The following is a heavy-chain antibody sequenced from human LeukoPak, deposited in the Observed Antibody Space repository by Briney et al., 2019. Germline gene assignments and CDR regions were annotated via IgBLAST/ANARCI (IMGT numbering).Heavy chain of an antibody. CDR3: ARDPLPFTIFGVVHKRYNWFDP. CDR1: GYTFTSYG. D-gene: IGHD3-3*01. CDR2: ISAYNGNT. J-gene: IGHJ5*02. V-gene: IGHV1-18*01. Sequence: GASVKVSCKASGYTFTSYGISWVRQAPGQGLEWMGWISAYNGNTNYAQKLQGRVTMTTDTSTSTAYMELRSLRSDDTAVYYCARDPLPFTIFGVVHKRYNWFDPWGQGTLVTVSS.